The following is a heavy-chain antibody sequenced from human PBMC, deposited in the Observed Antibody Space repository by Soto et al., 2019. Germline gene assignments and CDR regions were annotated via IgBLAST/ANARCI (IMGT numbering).Heavy chain of an antibody. CDR3: ATGIAIFGLIDY. J-gene: IGHJ4*02. CDR2: IIPIFGTA. D-gene: IGHD3-3*01. CDR1: GGTFSSYA. V-gene: IGHV1-69*06. Sequence: SVKLSCKASGGTFSSYAISWVRQAPGQGLEWMGGIIPIFGTANYAQKFQGRVTITADKSTSTAYMELSSLRSEDTAVYFFATGIAIFGLIDYWGQGSLVIVS.